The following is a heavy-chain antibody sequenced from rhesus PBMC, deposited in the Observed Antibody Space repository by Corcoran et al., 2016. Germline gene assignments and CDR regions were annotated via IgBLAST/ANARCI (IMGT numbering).Heavy chain of an antibody. CDR2: ISYYGSKK. J-gene: IGHJ6*01. CDR1: GFTFSSYG. CDR3: ARNYGQDYYGLDS. V-gene: IGHV3-54*02. Sequence: EVQLVESGGGLAKPGGSLRLSCAASGFTFSSYGMHWVRQSPGKGLEWVAGISYYGSKKYYADSVKDRFTISRDNYKNRLYLQMNNRKLEDTAVYYCARNYGQDYYGLDSWGQGVVVTGSS. D-gene: IGHD1-26*01.